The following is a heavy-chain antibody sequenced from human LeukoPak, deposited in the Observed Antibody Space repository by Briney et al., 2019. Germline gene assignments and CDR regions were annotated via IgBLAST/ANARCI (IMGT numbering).Heavy chain of an antibody. D-gene: IGHD3-10*01. J-gene: IGHJ4*02. V-gene: IGHV1-46*01. CDR1: GDTFSSYY. CDR2: ITPSGDST. Sequence: GASVKVSCKASGDTFSSYYMHWVRQAPGQGLEWMGIITPSGDSTNYAQKFQGRVTMTRDTPTSTVYMELSSLRSEDTAVYYCAREGFHGRGLFPTFDYWGQGTLVTVSS. CDR3: AREGFHGRGLFPTFDY.